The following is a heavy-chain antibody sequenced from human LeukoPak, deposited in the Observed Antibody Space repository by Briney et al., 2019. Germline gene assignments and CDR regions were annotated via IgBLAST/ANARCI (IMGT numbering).Heavy chain of an antibody. CDR1: GYTFTSYG. J-gene: IGHJ4*02. CDR3: ARGASYYYDSSGPFDY. V-gene: IGHV1-69*05. D-gene: IGHD3-22*01. CDR2: IIPIFGTA. Sequence: SVKVSCKASGYTFTSYGISWVRQAPGQGLEWMGGIIPIFGTANYAQKFQGRVTITTDESTSTAYMELSSLRSEDTAVYYCARGASYYYDSSGPFDYWGQGTLVTVPS.